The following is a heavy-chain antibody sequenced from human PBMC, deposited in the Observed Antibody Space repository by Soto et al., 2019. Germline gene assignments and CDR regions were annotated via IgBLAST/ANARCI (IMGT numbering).Heavy chain of an antibody. Sequence: EVQLLESGGGLVQPGGSLRLSCAASGFTLGTYVMSWVRQAPGKGLEWVSGIDSGGGVTYYADSVKGRFTISRDNSKNTLSLQMDGLRAEDTAVFYCAKGPEQLVHGVFDYWGQGTLVNVSS. CDR2: IDSGGGVT. CDR1: GFTLGTYV. J-gene: IGHJ4*02. CDR3: AKGPEQLVHGVFDY. D-gene: IGHD6-6*01. V-gene: IGHV3-23*01.